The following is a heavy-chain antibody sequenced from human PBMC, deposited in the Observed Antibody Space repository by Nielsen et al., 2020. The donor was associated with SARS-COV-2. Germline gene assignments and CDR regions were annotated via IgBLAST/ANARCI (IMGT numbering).Heavy chain of an antibody. Sequence: GGSLRLSCAASGFTFSSYDMHWVRQATGKGLEWVSAIGTAGDTYYPGSVKGRFTISRDNSRNTVYLQMNSLRPEDTAVYYCAREFALRDTAYFDYWGQGTLVTVSS. CDR1: GFTFSSYD. CDR2: IGTAGDT. J-gene: IGHJ4*02. D-gene: IGHD5-18*01. V-gene: IGHV3-13*01. CDR3: AREFALRDTAYFDY.